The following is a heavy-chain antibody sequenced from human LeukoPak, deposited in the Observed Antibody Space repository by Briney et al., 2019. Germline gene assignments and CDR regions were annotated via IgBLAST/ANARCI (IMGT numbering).Heavy chain of an antibody. CDR3: ARVEGGSYYFDY. J-gene: IGHJ4*02. Sequence: GGSLRLSCAASGFTVSSNYMSWVRQAPGKGLEWVSVSYSGGSTYYADSVKGRFIISRDNSKNTLYLQMNSLRAEDTAVYYCARVEGGSYYFDYWGQGTLVTVSS. D-gene: IGHD1-26*01. V-gene: IGHV3-53*01. CDR1: GFTVSSNY. CDR2: SYSGGST.